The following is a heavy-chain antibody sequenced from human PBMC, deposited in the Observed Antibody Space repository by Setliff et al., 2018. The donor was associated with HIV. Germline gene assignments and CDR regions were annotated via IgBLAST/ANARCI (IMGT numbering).Heavy chain of an antibody. V-gene: IGHV1-69*10. D-gene: IGHD2-8*01. CDR1: GGTFSNYA. Sequence: ASVKVSCKASGGTFSNYAFSWVRQAPGQGLEWMGGLIPIVDITKSTQKFRDRVTFTADESTKTAQMELSGLTFEDTAVYYCAKGPNFEDAFEIWGQGTVVTVSS. CDR2: LIPIVDIT. CDR3: AKGPNFEDAFEI. J-gene: IGHJ3*02.